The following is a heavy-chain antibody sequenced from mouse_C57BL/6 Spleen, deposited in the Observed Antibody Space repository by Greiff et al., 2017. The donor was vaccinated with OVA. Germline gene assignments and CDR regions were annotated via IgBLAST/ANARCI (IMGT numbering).Heavy chain of an antibody. V-gene: IGHV2-6*03. Sequence: VKLMESGPGLVAPSQSLSITCTVSGFSLTSYGVHWVRQPPGKGLEWLVVIWSDGSTTYNSALKSRLSISNDNSKSQVFLKMNSLQTDDTAMYYCARGYYGSSYAMDYWGQGTSVTVSS. CDR3: ARGYYGSSYAMDY. CDR1: GFSLTSYG. CDR2: IWSDGST. J-gene: IGHJ4*01. D-gene: IGHD1-1*01.